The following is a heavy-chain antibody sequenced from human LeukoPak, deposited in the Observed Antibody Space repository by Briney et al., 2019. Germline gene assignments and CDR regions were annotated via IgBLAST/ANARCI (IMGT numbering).Heavy chain of an antibody. J-gene: IGHJ4*02. Sequence: GGSLRLSCAASGFTFSSYAMSWVRQAPGKGLEWVSAISGSGGSTYYADSVKGRFTVSRDNSKNTLYLQINSLRAEDTAVYYCAKDHGSGSYLGFDYWGQGTLVTVSS. V-gene: IGHV3-23*01. CDR2: ISGSGGST. D-gene: IGHD3-10*01. CDR3: AKDHGSGSYLGFDY. CDR1: GFTFSSYA.